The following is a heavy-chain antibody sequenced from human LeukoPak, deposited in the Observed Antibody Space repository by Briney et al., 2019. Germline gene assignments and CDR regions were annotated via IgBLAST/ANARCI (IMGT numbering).Heavy chain of an antibody. CDR1: GFTFSSYW. J-gene: IGHJ4*02. CDR2: IRQDGSEK. CDR3: ARGRGTSD. Sequence: PGGSLKLSCAASGFTFSSYWMTWVRQAPGKGLEWVANIRQDGSEKYYVDSVKGRFTISRDSAKNSLYLQMNSLRAEDTAVYYCARGRGTSDWGQGTLVTVSS. V-gene: IGHV3-7*01.